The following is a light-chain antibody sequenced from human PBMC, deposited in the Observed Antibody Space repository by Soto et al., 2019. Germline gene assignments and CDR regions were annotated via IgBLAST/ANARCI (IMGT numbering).Light chain of an antibody. Sequence: QAVVTQPPSASGTPGQRVTISCSGSSSNIGSNYVYWYQQLPGTAPKLLIYKSDQRPSGVPDRFSGSKSGTSASLASSGLRSEDEADYYCATWDDSLSGVVFGGGTKLTVL. CDR1: SSNIGSNY. CDR3: ATWDDSLSGVV. V-gene: IGLV1-47*01. CDR2: KSD. J-gene: IGLJ2*01.